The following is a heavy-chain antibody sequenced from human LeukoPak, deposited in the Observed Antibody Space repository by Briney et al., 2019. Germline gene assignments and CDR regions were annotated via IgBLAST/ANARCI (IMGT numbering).Heavy chain of an antibody. J-gene: IGHJ4*01. CDR3: EMTPFDY. Sequence: QPGGSLRLSCAASGFTFSNYAMTWVRQAPGKGLDWVSTISGSGGSTYYADSVKGRFTISRDNSKNTLSLQMNSPRVEDTAVYYCEMTPFDYWGQGTLVTVSS. V-gene: IGHV3-23*01. CDR2: ISGSGGST. CDR1: GFTFSNYA.